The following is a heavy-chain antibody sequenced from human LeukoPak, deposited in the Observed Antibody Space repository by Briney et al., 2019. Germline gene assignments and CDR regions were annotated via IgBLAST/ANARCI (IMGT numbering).Heavy chain of an antibody. CDR1: GFTFSSYW. V-gene: IGHV3-7*01. D-gene: IGHD2-2*01. J-gene: IGHJ4*02. Sequence: GGSLRLSCAASGFTFSSYWMSWVRQAPGKGLEWVANIKQVGSEKYYVDSVKGRFTISRDNAKNSLYLQMNSLRAEDTAVYYCARDTPVVVPSYFDYWGQGTLVTVSS. CDR3: ARDTPVVVPSYFDY. CDR2: IKQVGSEK.